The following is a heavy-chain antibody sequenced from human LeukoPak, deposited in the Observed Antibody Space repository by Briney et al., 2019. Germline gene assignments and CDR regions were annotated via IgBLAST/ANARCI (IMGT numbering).Heavy chain of an antibody. CDR3: ASRIAVAGTAPDY. J-gene: IGHJ4*02. CDR2: ISSSSSYI. Sequence: NPGGSLRLSCAASGFTFSSYSMNWVRQAPGKGLEWVSSISSSSSYIYYADSVKGRFTISRDNAKNSLYLQMNSLRAEDTAVYYCASRIAVAGTAPDYWGQGTLVTVSS. V-gene: IGHV3-21*01. D-gene: IGHD6-19*01. CDR1: GFTFSSYS.